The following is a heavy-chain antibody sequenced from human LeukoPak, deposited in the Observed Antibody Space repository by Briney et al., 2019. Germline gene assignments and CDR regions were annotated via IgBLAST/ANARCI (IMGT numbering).Heavy chain of an antibody. CDR1: GGSISSYY. CDR3: ARIRQLVRRGYYYYMDV. D-gene: IGHD6-6*01. V-gene: IGHV4-59*01. J-gene: IGHJ6*03. Sequence: SETLSLTCTVSGGSISSYYWSWIRQPPGKGLEWIGYIYYSGSTNYNPSLKSRVTISVDTSKNQFPLKLSSVTAADTAVYYCARIRQLVRRGYYYYMDVWGKGTTVTVSS. CDR2: IYYSGST.